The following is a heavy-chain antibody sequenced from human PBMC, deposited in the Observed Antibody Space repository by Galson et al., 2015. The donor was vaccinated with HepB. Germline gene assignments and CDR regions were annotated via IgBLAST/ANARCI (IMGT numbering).Heavy chain of an antibody. D-gene: IGHD4-17*01. Sequence: ETLSLTCTVSGGSISSSSYYWGWIRQPPGKGLEWIGSIYYSGSTYYNPSLKSRVTISVDTSKNQFSLKLSSVTAADTAVYYCARVPGVTRMRYYYGMDVWGQGTTVTVSS. CDR1: GGSISSSSYY. J-gene: IGHJ6*02. CDR2: IYYSGST. CDR3: ARVPGVTRMRYYYGMDV. V-gene: IGHV4-39*07.